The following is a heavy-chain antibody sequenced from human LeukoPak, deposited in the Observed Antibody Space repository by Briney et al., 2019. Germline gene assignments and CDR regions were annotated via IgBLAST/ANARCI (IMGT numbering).Heavy chain of an antibody. CDR1: GFSFSSAYY. J-gene: IGHJ6*03. CDR2: GYHSGST. Sequence: SETLSLTCTVSGFSFSSAYYWGWIRQPPGRGLEWIGNGYHSGSTYLNPSLKSRVTISVDTSQNQFSLKLSSVTAADTAVYYCARDLSGSMDVWGKGTTVTVSS. D-gene: IGHD6-25*01. V-gene: IGHV4-38-2*02. CDR3: ARDLSGSMDV.